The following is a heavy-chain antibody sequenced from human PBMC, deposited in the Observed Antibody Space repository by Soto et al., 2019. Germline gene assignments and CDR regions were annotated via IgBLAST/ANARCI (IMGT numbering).Heavy chain of an antibody. V-gene: IGHV1-69*01. D-gene: IGHD3-3*01. J-gene: IGHJ6*02. CDR2: IIPIFGTA. CDR1: GGTFSSYA. Sequence: QVQLVQSGAEVKKPGSSVKVSCKASGGTFSSYAISWVRQAPGQGLEWMGGIIPIFGTANYEQKFQGRVTITADESTSTAYMELSSLRSEDTAVYYCAQGGSYYDFWSGYYTDRYYYYGMDVWGQGTTVTVSS. CDR3: AQGGSYYDFWSGYYTDRYYYYGMDV.